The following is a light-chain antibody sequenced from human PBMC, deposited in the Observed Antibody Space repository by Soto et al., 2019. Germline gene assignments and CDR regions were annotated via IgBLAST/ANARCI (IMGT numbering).Light chain of an antibody. CDR2: GAS. J-gene: IGKJ1*01. CDR3: QQYNDWLWT. CDR1: QSVTYN. Sequence: ETRMKQSAATLSATPGERDTLSCMATQSVTYNLAWYQQKPGQAPRLLIYGASTRATGIPARFSGRGSGTEFTLTITSLQSEDFAVYYCQQYNDWLWTFGQGTMADIK. V-gene: IGKV3-15*01.